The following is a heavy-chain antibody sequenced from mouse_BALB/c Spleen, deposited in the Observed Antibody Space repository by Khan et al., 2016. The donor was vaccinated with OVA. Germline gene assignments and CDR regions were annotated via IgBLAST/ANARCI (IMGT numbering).Heavy chain of an antibody. J-gene: IGHJ3*01. Sequence: QVQLKESGAELARPGASVKMSCKASGYTFTSYTIHWIKLRPGQGLEWIGYINPSNGYTNYNQKFKDKATLTAAKSSTTAYMELSSLTSDASALYNCVRDGAYHRNDGWFAYWGQGTLVTVSA. V-gene: IGHV1-4*01. CDR2: INPSNGYT. CDR3: VRDGAYHRNDGWFAY. CDR1: GYTFTSYT. D-gene: IGHD2-14*01.